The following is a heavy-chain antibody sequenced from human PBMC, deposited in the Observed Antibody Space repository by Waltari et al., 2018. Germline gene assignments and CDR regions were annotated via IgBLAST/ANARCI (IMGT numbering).Heavy chain of an antibody. CDR2: IYTSGST. CDR1: GGSISSGSYY. D-gene: IGHD5-12*01. CDR3: ARERGERDGYNYYWYFDL. Sequence: QVQLQESGPGLVKPSQTLSLTCTVSGGSISSGSYYWSWIRQPAGKGLEWIGRIYTSGSTNYNPSLKSRVTISVDTSKNQFSLKLSSVTAADTAVYYCARERGERDGYNYYWYFDLWGRGTLVTV. V-gene: IGHV4-61*02. J-gene: IGHJ2*01.